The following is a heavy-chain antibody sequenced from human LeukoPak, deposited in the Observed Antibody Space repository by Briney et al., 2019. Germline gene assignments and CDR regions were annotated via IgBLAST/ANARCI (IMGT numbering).Heavy chain of an antibody. CDR2: IYYSGST. CDR1: GGSISRSSYY. CDR3: ARKRWFGELSWLDP. Sequence: SETLSLTCTVSGGSISRSSYYWGWIRQPPGKGLEWIGSIYYSGSTYYNPSLKSRVTISVDTSKNQFSLKLSSVTAADTAVYYCARKRWFGELSWLDPWGQGTLVTVSA. V-gene: IGHV4-39*01. D-gene: IGHD3-10*01. J-gene: IGHJ5*02.